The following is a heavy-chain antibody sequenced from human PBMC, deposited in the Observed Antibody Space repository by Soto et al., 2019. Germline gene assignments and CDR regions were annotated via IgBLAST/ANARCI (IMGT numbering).Heavy chain of an antibody. J-gene: IGHJ6*02. V-gene: IGHV3-43D*03. CDR3: AKDARPFWSGSNYYYYYGMDV. D-gene: IGHD3-3*01. Sequence: GGSLRLSCAASGFTFDDYAMHWVRQAPGKGLEWVSLISWDGGSTYYADSVKGRFTISRDNSKNSLYLQMNSLRAEDTALYYCAKDARPFWSGSNYYYYYGMDVWGQGTTVTVSS. CDR1: GFTFDDYA. CDR2: ISWDGGST.